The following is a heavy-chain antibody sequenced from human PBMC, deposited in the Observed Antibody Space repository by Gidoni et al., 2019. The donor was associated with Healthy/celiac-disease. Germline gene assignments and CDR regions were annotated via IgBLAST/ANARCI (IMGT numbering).Heavy chain of an antibody. Sequence: EVQLLESGGGLVQPGWSLRLSCAASGFTSSSSAMGWVRQAPGKGREWVSGISGSGGSTYYADSVKGRFTISRDNSKNTLYLQMNSLRAEDTAVYYCAKDQEDCSGGSCFFDYWGQGTLVTVSS. V-gene: IGHV3-23*01. CDR3: AKDQEDCSGGSCFFDY. CDR1: GFTSSSSA. CDR2: ISGSGGST. J-gene: IGHJ4*02. D-gene: IGHD2-15*01.